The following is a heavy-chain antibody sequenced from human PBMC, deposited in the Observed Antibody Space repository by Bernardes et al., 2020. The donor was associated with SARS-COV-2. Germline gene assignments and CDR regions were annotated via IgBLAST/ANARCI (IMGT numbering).Heavy chain of an antibody. J-gene: IGHJ6*03. D-gene: IGHD3-16*01. CDR1: GFTFSSYA. CDR2: ISSNGGST. CDR3: VKVGAYYYYYMDV. V-gene: IGHV3-64*05. Sequence: GGSLRLSCAASGFTFSSYAMSWVRQAPGKGLEYVSAISSNGGSTYYADSVKGRFTISRDNSKNTLYVQMSSLRAEDTAVYYCVKVGAYYYYYMDVWGKGTTVTVPS.